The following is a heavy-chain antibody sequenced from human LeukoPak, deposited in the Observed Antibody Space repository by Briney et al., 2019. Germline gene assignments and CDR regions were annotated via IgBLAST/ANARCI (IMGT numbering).Heavy chain of an antibody. V-gene: IGHV3-30*18. CDR1: GFTFSSYG. D-gene: IGHD3-3*01. CDR2: ISYDGSNK. CDR3: AKGYDFLDY. J-gene: IGHJ4*02. Sequence: TGGSLRLSCAASGFTFSSYGMHWVRQAPGKGLEWVAVISYDGSNKYYADSVKGRFTISRDNSKNTLYLQMNSLRAEDTAVYYCAKGYDFLDYWGQGTLVTVSS.